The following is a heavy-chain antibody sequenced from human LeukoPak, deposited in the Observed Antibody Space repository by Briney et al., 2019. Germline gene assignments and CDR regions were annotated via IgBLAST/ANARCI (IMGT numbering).Heavy chain of an antibody. D-gene: IGHD6-19*01. V-gene: IGHV3-64D*09. CDR1: GFTFSSYA. J-gene: IGHJ4*02. Sequence: PGGSLRLSCSASGFTFSSYAMHWVRQAPGKGLEYVSAISSNGGSTYYADSVKGRFTISRDNSKNPLYLQMSSLRAEDTAVYYCVKDLGQWLVPAGFAPPPHFDYWGQGTLVTVSS. CDR2: ISSNGGST. CDR3: VKDLGQWLVPAGFAPPPHFDY.